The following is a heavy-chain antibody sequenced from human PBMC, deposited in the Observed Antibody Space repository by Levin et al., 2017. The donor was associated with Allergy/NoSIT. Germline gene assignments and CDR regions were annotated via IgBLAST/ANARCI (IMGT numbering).Heavy chain of an antibody. CDR2: IYYSGST. J-gene: IGHJ4*02. D-gene: IGHD3-22*01. V-gene: IGHV4-39*01. CDR1: CGSISSSNYY. Sequence: SQTLSLTCTVSCGSISSSNYYWGWIRQPPGKGLEWIGSIYYSGSTYYNPSLKSRVTMSVDTSKNQFSLKLSSVTAADTAVYYCARQPPYHYDTSGYHYWGQGTLVTVSS. CDR3: ARQPPYHYDTSGYHY.